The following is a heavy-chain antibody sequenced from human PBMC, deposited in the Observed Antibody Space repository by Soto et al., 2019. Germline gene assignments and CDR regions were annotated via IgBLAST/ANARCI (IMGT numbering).Heavy chain of an antibody. CDR3: ARDQGYYYDSSGYYLY. D-gene: IGHD3-22*01. CDR1: GFTFSSYE. CDR2: ISSSGSTI. Sequence: GGSLRLSCAASGFTFSSYEMNWVRQAPGKGLEWVSYISSSGSTIYYADSVKGRFTISRDNAKNSLYLQMNSLRAEDTAVYYCARDQGYYYDSSGYYLYWGQGTLVTVSS. J-gene: IGHJ4*02. V-gene: IGHV3-48*03.